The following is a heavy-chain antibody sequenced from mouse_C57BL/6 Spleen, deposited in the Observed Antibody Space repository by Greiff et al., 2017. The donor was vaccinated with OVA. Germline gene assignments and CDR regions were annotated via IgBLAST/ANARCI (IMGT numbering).Heavy chain of an antibody. V-gene: IGHV1-55*01. D-gene: IGHD2-4*01. J-gene: IGHJ3*01. Sequence: QVQLQQPGAELVKPGASVKMSCKASGYTFTSYWITWVKQRPGQGLEWIGDIYPGSGSTNYNEKFKSKATLTVDTSSSTAYMQLSSLTSEDSAVEYCARENYDYDGAWFAYWGQGTLVTVSA. CDR3: ARENYDYDGAWFAY. CDR2: IYPGSGST. CDR1: GYTFTSYW.